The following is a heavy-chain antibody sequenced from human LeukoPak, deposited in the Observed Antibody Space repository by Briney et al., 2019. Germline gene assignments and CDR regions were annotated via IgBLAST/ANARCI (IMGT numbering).Heavy chain of an antibody. D-gene: IGHD5-24*01. CDR3: ARGRWSDY. V-gene: IGHV3-7*01. J-gene: IGHJ4*02. Sequence: TGGSLRLSCAASGFTFSDYYMSWVRQAPGKGLEWVANIKEDGTEKNYVDSVKGRFTISRDNVKKSLYLEMNSLRVEDTAVYYCARGRWSDYWGQGTQVTVSS. CDR2: IKEDGTEK. CDR1: GFTFSDYY.